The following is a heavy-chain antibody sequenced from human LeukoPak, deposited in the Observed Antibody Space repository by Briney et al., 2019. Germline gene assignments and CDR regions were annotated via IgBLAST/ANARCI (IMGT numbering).Heavy chain of an antibody. V-gene: IGHV3-53*01. J-gene: IGHJ4*02. D-gene: IGHD4-11*01. CDR1: GFTVSSNY. CDR3: ARGRAYSNYVSDY. Sequence: GGSLRLSCAASGFTVSSNYMSWVRQAPGKGLEWVSVIYSGGSTYYADSVKGRFTISRDNAKNSLYLQMNSLRAEDTAVYYCARGRAYSNYVSDYWGQGILVTVSS. CDR2: IYSGGST.